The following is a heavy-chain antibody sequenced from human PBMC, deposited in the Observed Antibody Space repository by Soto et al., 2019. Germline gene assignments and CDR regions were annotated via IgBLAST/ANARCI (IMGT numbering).Heavy chain of an antibody. Sequence: VQLVESGGGLVQPGGSLRLSCAASGFTFSNSWMHWVRQTPGKGLVWVSRINSDGSSTSYADSVKGRFTISRDNAKNTPYLQMNSLRAEDTAGYHCARSYYDSSGYFPLDYWGQGTLVTVSS. V-gene: IGHV3-74*01. CDR2: INSDGSST. J-gene: IGHJ4*02. CDR1: GFTFSNSW. D-gene: IGHD3-22*01. CDR3: ARSYYDSSGYFPLDY.